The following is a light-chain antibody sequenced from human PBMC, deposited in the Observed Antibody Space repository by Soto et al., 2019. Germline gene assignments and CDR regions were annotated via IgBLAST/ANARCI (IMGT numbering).Light chain of an antibody. CDR1: QSVSSSY. CDR2: GAS. CDR3: RQYGISPF. V-gene: IGKV3-20*01. J-gene: IGKJ4*01. Sequence: EIVLTQSPGTLSLSPGERATLSCRASQSVSSSYLAWYQQKPGQAPRLLIYGASSRATGIPDRFSGSGSGTDFTLTISRLEPEDFAVYYCRQYGISPFFGGGTKVEIK.